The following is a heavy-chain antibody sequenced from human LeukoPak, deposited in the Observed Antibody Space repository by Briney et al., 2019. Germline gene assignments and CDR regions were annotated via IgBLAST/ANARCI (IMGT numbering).Heavy chain of an antibody. CDR3: AKEGKTRTWNYSQAKPVY. D-gene: IGHD1-7*01. J-gene: IGHJ4*02. CDR2: ISGSGGTT. V-gene: IGHV3-23*01. CDR1: GFSFSTAA. Sequence: GGSLRLSCAASGFSFSTAAMNWVRQAPGKGLEWVSAISGSGGTTFYADSVKGRFTISRDNSKNMLYLQMNSLSAEDTAVYYCAKEGKTRTWNYSQAKPVYWGQGTLVTVSS.